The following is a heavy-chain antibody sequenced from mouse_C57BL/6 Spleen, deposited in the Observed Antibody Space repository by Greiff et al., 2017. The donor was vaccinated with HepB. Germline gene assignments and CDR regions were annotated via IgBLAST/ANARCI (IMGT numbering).Heavy chain of an antibody. CDR2: ILPGSGST. Sequence: VQLQQSGAELMKPGASVKLSCKATGYTFTGYWIEWVKQRPGHGLEWIGEILPGSGSTNYNEKFKGKAAFTADTSSNTASMQLSSLTTEDSAIYYCARSETAQATRFAYWGQGTLVTVSA. V-gene: IGHV1-9*01. CDR1: GYTFTGYW. CDR3: ARSETAQATRFAY. J-gene: IGHJ3*01. D-gene: IGHD3-2*02.